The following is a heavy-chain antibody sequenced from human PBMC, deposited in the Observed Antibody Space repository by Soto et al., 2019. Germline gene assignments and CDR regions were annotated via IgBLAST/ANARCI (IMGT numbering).Heavy chain of an antibody. CDR2: IIPIFGTA. Sequence: WVRQAPGQGLEWMGGIIPIFGTANYAQKFQGRVTITADESTSTAYMELSSLRSEDTAVYYCAAQKGSSPPYYFDYWGQGTLVTVSS. D-gene: IGHD6-13*01. CDR3: AAQKGSSPPYYFDY. J-gene: IGHJ4*02. V-gene: IGHV1-69*01.